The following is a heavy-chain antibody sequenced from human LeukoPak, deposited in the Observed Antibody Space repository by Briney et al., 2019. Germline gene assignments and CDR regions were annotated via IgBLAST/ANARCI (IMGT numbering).Heavy chain of an antibody. J-gene: IGHJ4*02. CDR1: GDSVSSNSAA. V-gene: IGHV6-1*01. CDR2: TYYRSKWNK. Sequence: SQTLSLTCAISGDSVSSNSAAWNWIRQSPSRGLEWLGRTYYRSKWNKNYAASVKSRITINPDTSKNQLSLQLNSVTPEDTAVYYCARGYMGTTDYWGQGTLVIVST. D-gene: IGHD1-7*01. CDR3: ARGYMGTTDY.